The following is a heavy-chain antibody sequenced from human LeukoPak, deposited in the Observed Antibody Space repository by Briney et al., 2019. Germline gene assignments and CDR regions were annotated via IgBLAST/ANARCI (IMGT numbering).Heavy chain of an antibody. J-gene: IGHJ3*02. V-gene: IGHV4-4*07. CDR1: GGSISSYY. CDR2: IYTSGST. Sequence: SETLSLTCTVSGGSISSYYWSWIRQPAGKGLEWIGRIYTSGSTNYNPSLKSRVTMSVDTSKNQFSLKLSSVTAADTAVYYCARVGYYDSSGYYGAFDIWGQGTMVTVSS. D-gene: IGHD3-22*01. CDR3: ARVGYYDSSGYYGAFDI.